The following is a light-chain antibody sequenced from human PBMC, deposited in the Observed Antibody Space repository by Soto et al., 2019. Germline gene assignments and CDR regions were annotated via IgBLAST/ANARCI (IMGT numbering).Light chain of an antibody. CDR2: KAS. J-gene: IGKJ1*01. Sequence: DIQMTQSPSSLSASVGDRVTITCRASQSISSYLNWYQQKPGKAPKLLIYKASTLKSGVPSRFSGSGSGTEFILTISSLQPEDFAAFYCQQSYNVPPWTLGQGTKVDIK. CDR1: QSISSY. V-gene: IGKV1-39*01. CDR3: QQSYNVPPWT.